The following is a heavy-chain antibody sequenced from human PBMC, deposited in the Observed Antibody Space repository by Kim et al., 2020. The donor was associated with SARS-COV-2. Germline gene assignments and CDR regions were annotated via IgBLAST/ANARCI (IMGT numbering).Heavy chain of an antibody. V-gene: IGHV3-72*01. CDR3: ARLGIAAAVVDY. D-gene: IGHD6-13*01. J-gene: IGHJ4*02. Sequence: YAAAVKGSFTISRDDSKNSLYLQMNSLKTEDTAVYYCARLGIAAAVVDYWGQGTLVTVSS.